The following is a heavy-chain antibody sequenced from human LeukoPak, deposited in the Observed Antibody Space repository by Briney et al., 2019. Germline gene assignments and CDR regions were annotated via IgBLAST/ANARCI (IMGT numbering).Heavy chain of an antibody. CDR2: IRYDGSHK. Sequence: PGGSLRLSCAASGFIFSDYVMNWLRQAPGRGLEWVAYIRYDGSHKYYIDSVKGRFTISRDNSKNTLYLQMNSLRTEDTAVYYCAKDEVVPGYYYTDVWGRGTTVTISS. J-gene: IGHJ6*03. V-gene: IGHV3-30*02. CDR1: GFIFSDYV. D-gene: IGHD2-2*01. CDR3: AKDEVVPGYYYTDV.